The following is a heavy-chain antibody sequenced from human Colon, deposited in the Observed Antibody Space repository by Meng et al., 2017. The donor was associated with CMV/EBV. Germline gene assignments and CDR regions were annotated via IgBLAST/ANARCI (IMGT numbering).Heavy chain of an antibody. J-gene: IGHJ5*02. CDR2: IYYSGST. CDR3: AREGALWFGEFRYNWFDP. D-gene: IGHD3-10*01. CDR1: ISSVDYY. V-gene: IGHV4-30-4*01. Sequence: ISSVDYYWSWLRPPPGKGLEWIGYIYYSGSTYYNPSLKSRVTISVDTSKNQFSLKLSSVTAADTAVYYCAREGALWFGEFRYNWFDPRGQGTLVTVSS.